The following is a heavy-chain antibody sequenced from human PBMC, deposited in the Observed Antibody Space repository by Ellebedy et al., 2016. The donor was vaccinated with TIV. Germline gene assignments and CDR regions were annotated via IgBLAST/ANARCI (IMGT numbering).Heavy chain of an antibody. J-gene: IGHJ4*02. Sequence: PGGSLRLSCAASGFTFSGYYMSWFRQAPGQGPEWVSYISYSGDLMYYADSVKGRFTTSRDNAENSLYLQMNSLRAEATAVYYCARLGVIAPAGASDYWGQGTLVIVSS. D-gene: IGHD6-13*01. CDR2: ISYSGDLM. CDR1: GFTFSGYY. V-gene: IGHV3-11*01. CDR3: ARLGVIAPAGASDY.